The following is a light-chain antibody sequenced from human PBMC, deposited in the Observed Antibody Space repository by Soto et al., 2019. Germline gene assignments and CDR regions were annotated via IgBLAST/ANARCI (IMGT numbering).Light chain of an antibody. Sequence: EIVLTQSPATLSLSPWERATLSFMASQTVSSYLLWYQQKPGQAPRLLIYDASNRATGIPARFSGSGSGTDFTLTISSLEPEDFAVYYCQQRSNWPPITFGQGTRLEIK. CDR1: QTVSSY. CDR3: QQRSNWPPIT. J-gene: IGKJ5*01. CDR2: DAS. V-gene: IGKV3-11*01.